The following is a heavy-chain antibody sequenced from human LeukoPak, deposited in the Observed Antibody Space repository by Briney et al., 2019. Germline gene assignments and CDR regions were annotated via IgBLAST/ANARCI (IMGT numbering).Heavy chain of an antibody. D-gene: IGHD6-19*01. CDR1: GGSISSYY. J-gene: IGHJ6*02. CDR3: ARGHGSGWRVDYYYGMDV. CDR2: IYYSGST. V-gene: IGHV4-59*01. Sequence: SETLSLTCTVSGGSISSYYWSWIRQPPGKGLEWIGYIYYSGSTNYNPSPKSRVTISVDTSKNQFSLKLSSVTAADTAVYYCARGHGSGWRVDYYYGMDVWGQGTTVTVSS.